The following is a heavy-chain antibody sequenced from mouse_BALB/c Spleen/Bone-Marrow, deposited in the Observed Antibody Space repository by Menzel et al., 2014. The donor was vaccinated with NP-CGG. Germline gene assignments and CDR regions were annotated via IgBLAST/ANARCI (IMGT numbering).Heavy chain of an antibody. Sequence: EVQRVESGPELVKPGASVKISCKASGYTFTDYNMHWVKQSHGKSLDWIGYIYPYNGGTGYNQKFKSKATLTVDNSSSTAYMELRSQTTEDSAVYYCARGRAYGNYVWFAYWGQGTLVTVSA. CDR3: ARGRAYGNYVWFAY. D-gene: IGHD2-1*01. CDR2: IYPYNGGT. J-gene: IGHJ3*01. V-gene: IGHV1S29*02. CDR1: GYTFTDYN.